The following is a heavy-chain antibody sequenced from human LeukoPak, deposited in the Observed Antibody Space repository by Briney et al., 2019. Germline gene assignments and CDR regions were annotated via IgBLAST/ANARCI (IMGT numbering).Heavy chain of an antibody. CDR3: AATGR. V-gene: IGHV3-23*01. Sequence: PGGPLRLSCAASGFTFSSYAMSWVRQAPGKGLEWVADIHETGDSHYADSVKGRFTISRENAKNSVYLQMNSLRADDTAVYYCAATGRWGQGTLVAVSS. CDR2: IHETGDS. CDR1: GFTFSSYA. J-gene: IGHJ4*02.